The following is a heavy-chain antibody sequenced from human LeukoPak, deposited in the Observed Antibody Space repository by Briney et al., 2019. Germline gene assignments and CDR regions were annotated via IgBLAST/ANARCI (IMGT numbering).Heavy chain of an antibody. CDR1: GFTFSNFG. J-gene: IGHJ3*02. CDR2: ISHDGSNQ. V-gene: IGHV3-30-3*01. CDR3: AREGYYAFDI. Sequence: PGRSLRLSCAASGFTFSNFGIHWVRQAPGKGLEWVALISHDGSNQYYPDSVKGRFTISRDNSENTLSLHMNSLRAEDTAMYYCAREGYYAFDIWGQGTMVTVSS. D-gene: IGHD3-22*01.